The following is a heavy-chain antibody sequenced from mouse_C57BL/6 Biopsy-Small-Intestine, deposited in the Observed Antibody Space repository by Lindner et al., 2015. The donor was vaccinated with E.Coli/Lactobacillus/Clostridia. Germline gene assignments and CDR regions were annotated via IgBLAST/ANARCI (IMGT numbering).Heavy chain of an antibody. V-gene: IGHV5-17*01. CDR3: ARRSLDGYFFDY. Sequence: VQLQESGGDLVKPGGSLKLSCAASGFTFSDYGMHWVRQAPEKGLEWVAYISSGSSTIYYADTVKGRFTISRDNAKNTLFLQMTSLRSEDTAMYYCARRSLDGYFFDYWGPRHHSHSLL. J-gene: IGHJ2*01. CDR2: ISSGSSTI. D-gene: IGHD2-3*01. CDR1: GFTFSDYG.